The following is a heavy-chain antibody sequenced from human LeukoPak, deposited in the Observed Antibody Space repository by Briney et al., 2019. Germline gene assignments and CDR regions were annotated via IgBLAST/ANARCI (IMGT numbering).Heavy chain of an antibody. CDR1: GYTFTGYY. D-gene: IGHD4-17*01. CDR3: ARDLRSYGVNSFDY. Sequence: AASVKVSCKSSGYTFTGYYIYWVRQAPGQGLEWMGWINTNSGGTNYAQKFQGRVTMTRDTSISTAYMELSRLRSDDTAVYYCARDLRSYGVNSFDYWGQGTLVTVSS. V-gene: IGHV1-2*02. J-gene: IGHJ4*02. CDR2: INTNSGGT.